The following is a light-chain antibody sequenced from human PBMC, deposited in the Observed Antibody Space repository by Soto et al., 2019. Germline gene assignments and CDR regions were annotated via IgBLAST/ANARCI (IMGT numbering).Light chain of an antibody. CDR3: RQYNNWWT. CDR1: QSVSNN. CDR2: GAS. Sequence: EIVMTQSPATLSVSPGERATLSCRASQSVSNNLAWYQKKRGQAPRLPIYGASTRATGIPARFSGSGSGTEFTLTISSLQSEDFAVYYCRQYNNWWTFGQGTKVEIK. J-gene: IGKJ1*01. V-gene: IGKV3-15*01.